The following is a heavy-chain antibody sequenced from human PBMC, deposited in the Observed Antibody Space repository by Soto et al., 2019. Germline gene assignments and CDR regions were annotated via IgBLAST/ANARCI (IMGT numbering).Heavy chain of an antibody. CDR3: ARLTSRITAASHGRRNGLDP. CDR2: IYYSGST. V-gene: IGHV4-39*01. D-gene: IGHD1-20*01. CDR1: GGYISSSSHY. J-gene: IGHJ5*02. Sequence: SQPLSLTCPVSGGYISSSSHYCGCIRPPPGKGLEWLGNIYYSGSTYYNPSLKSRVTISVDTSRDHFSLKLSAETAADTAVYDCARLTSRITAASHGRRNGLDPWGPGTLVTVSS.